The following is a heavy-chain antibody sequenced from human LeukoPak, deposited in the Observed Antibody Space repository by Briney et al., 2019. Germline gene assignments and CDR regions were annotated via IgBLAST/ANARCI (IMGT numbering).Heavy chain of an antibody. CDR2: IYTSGST. Sequence: SQTLSLTCTVSGGSISSGSYYWSWIRQPAGKGLEWIGRIYTSGSTNYNPSLKSRVTISVDTSKNQFSLKLSSVTAADTAVYYCARDLAARGNYYYYYMDVWGKGTTVTVSS. CDR1: GGSISSGSYY. J-gene: IGHJ6*03. D-gene: IGHD6-6*01. V-gene: IGHV4-61*02. CDR3: ARDLAARGNYYYYYMDV.